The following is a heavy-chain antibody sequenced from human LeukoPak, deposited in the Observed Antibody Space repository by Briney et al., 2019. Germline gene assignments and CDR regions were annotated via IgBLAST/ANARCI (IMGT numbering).Heavy chain of an antibody. V-gene: IGHV1-69*04. J-gene: IGHJ4*02. Sequence: ASVKVSCKASGGTFSSYAISWVRQAPGQGLEWMGRIITILGIANYAQRFQGRVTMTRDTSTSTVYMELSSLRSEDTAVYYCARGGQYCSGGSCYLDYWGQGTLVTVSS. CDR3: ARGGQYCSGGSCYLDY. CDR2: IITILGIA. CDR1: GGTFSSYA. D-gene: IGHD2-15*01.